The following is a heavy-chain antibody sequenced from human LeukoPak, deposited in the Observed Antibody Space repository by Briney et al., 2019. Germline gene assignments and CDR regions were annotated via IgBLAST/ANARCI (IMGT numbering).Heavy chain of an antibody. Sequence: SETLSLTCTVSEGSISSNSYYWGWIRQPPGKGLEWIGSIYYSGSTYYSPSLKSRVAISVDTSKNQFSLKLSSVTAADTAVYYCASLPIVVVVAAQNWFDPWGQGTLVTVSS. J-gene: IGHJ5*02. CDR2: IYYSGST. D-gene: IGHD2-15*01. V-gene: IGHV4-39*01. CDR3: ASLPIVVVVAAQNWFDP. CDR1: EGSISSNSYY.